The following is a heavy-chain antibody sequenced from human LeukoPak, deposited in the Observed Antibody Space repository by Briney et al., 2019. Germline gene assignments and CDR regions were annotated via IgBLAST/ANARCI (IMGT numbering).Heavy chain of an antibody. J-gene: IGHJ4*02. D-gene: IGHD6-19*01. V-gene: IGHV4-38-2*01. CDR3: ATAFISGWFYFDY. CDR1: GYSISSGYY. Sequence: SETLSLTCAVSGYSISSGYYWGWIRQPQGKGLEWMGSIYHSGSSYYNPSLKSRVTISVDPSKNQFSLNLSSVTAADTAVYYCATAFISGWFYFDYWGQGTLVTVSP. CDR2: IYHSGSS.